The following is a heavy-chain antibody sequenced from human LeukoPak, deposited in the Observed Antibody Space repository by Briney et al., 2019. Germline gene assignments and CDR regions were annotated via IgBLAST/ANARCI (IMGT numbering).Heavy chain of an antibody. CDR3: ATLVSTRYYFDY. J-gene: IGHJ4*02. CDR1: GGSISNKY. Sequence: SETLSLTCTVSGGSISNKYWSWIRQPPGKGLEWIGNIYHSGITYYNHFNSSLKSRVTISIDTSKNQFSLRLTSVTAADTAVYFCATLVSTRYYFDYWGQGTLVTVSS. V-gene: IGHV4-59*04. CDR2: IYHSGIT. D-gene: IGHD5/OR15-5a*01.